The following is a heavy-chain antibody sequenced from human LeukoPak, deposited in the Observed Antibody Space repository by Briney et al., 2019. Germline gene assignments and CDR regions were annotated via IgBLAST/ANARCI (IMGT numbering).Heavy chain of an antibody. CDR3: ARDGEPAVPGGAYLYGMDV. CDR1: GYTFTTYY. J-gene: IGHJ6*02. Sequence: ASVKVSCRASGYTFTTYYMHWVRQAPGQGLEWMGIFNPSGGGTFYAQKFQGRVTMTGDTSTSTVYMELSSLRSDDTAVYYCARDGEPAVPGGAYLYGMDVWGQGTTVTVSS. CDR2: FNPSGGGT. D-gene: IGHD6-19*01. V-gene: IGHV1-46*01.